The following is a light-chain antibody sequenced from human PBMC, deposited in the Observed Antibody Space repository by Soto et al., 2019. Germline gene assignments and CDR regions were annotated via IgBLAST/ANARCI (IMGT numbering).Light chain of an antibody. Sequence: QSVLTQPASVSGSPGQSITISCTGTSSDVGGYNYVSWYQQHPGKAPKLMIYDVSNRPSGVSNRFSGYKSRNTASLTISGLHAEDEADHYCSSYTSSSTLVFGGGTKLTVL. CDR3: SSYTSSSTLV. CDR2: DVS. J-gene: IGLJ2*01. CDR1: SSDVGGYNY. V-gene: IGLV2-14*01.